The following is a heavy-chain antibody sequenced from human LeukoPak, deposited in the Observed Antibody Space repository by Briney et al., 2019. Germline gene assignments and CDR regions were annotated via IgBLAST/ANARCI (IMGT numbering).Heavy chain of an antibody. CDR1: GFTFSDYA. D-gene: IGHD6-19*01. CDR2: SGSGGNT. Sequence: GGSLRLSCAASGFTFSDYAMSWVRQAPGKGLEWVSTSGSGGNTYYADSVEARFTISRDNSKNTLYLQMNSLRAEDTAIYYCARLISAVAGDDYWGQGTQVTVSS. V-gene: IGHV3-23*01. CDR3: ARLISAVAGDDY. J-gene: IGHJ4*02.